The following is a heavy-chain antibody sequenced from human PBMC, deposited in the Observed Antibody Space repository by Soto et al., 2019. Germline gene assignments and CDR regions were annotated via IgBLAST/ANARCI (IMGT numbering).Heavy chain of an antibody. Sequence: GASVKVSCKASGYTFTSYYMHWVRQPPVQGLEWMGIINPSGGSTSYAQKFKGRVTMTRDTSTSTVYMERSSLRSEDTAVYYCARDYYDFWSGYWTSSCKDVWGQGTTVTVSS. D-gene: IGHD3-3*01. CDR1: GYTFTSYY. CDR3: ARDYYDFWSGYWTSSCKDV. V-gene: IGHV1-46*01. CDR2: INPSGGST. J-gene: IGHJ6*02.